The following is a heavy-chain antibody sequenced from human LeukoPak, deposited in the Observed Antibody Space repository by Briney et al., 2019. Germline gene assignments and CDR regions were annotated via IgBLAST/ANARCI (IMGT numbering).Heavy chain of an antibody. J-gene: IGHJ4*02. V-gene: IGHV4-59*12. Sequence: SETLSLTCTVSGGSISSYYWSWIRQPPGKGLEWIGYIYYSGSTNYNPSLKSRVTISVDTSKNQFSLKLSSVTAADTAVYYCAREGRGYYDFWSGWAYYFDYWGQGALVTVSS. CDR3: AREGRGYYDFWSGWAYYFDY. CDR1: GGSISSYY. D-gene: IGHD3-3*01. CDR2: IYYSGST.